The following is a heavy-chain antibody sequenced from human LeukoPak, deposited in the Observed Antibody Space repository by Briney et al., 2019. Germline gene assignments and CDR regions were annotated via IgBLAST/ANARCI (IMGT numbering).Heavy chain of an antibody. CDR3: AKGYYGGSATHFDS. V-gene: IGHV3-23*01. Sequence: GGSLRLSCAASGFTFSTFAMSWVRQAPGKGLERVSVMSSGGGSGTHYADSVKGRFTISRDNSKNTLYLQMNSLRAEDTALYYCAKGYYGGSATHFDSWGQGTLVTVSS. CDR2: MSSGGGSGT. D-gene: IGHD4-23*01. CDR1: GFTFSTFA. J-gene: IGHJ4*02.